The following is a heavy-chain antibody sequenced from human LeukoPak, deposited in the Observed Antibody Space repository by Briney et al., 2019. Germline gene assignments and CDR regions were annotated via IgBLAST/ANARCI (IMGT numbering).Heavy chain of an antibody. J-gene: IGHJ6*03. V-gene: IGHV4-39*01. CDR1: GGSINSTNYY. CDR3: ARLRGYTSSRAHNNYYYYYMDV. Sequence: PSETLSLTCTVSGGSINSTNYYWGWIRQPPGKGLDWIASIYYSGSTYYNPSLKSRVTISVDTSKNQFSLKLSSMTAADTAVYCCARLRGYTSSRAHNNYYYYYMDVWGKGTTVTVSS. D-gene: IGHD6-13*01. CDR2: IYYSGST.